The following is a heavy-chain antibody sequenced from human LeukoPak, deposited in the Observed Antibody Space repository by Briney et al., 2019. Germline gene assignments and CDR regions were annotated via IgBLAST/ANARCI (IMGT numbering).Heavy chain of an antibody. CDR2: IIPIFGTA. CDR1: GGTFSSYA. Sequence: SVKVSCKASGGTFSSYAISWVRQAPGQGLEWMGGIIPIFGTANYAQKFQGRVTITADKSTSTAYMELSSLRSEDTAVYYCARGLRYYGSGSKRRSSYWFDPWGQGTLVTVSS. D-gene: IGHD3-10*01. J-gene: IGHJ5*02. V-gene: IGHV1-69*06. CDR3: ARGLRYYGSGSKRRSSYWFDP.